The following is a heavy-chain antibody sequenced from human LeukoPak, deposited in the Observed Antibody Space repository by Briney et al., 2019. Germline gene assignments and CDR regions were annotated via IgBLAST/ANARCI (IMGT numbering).Heavy chain of an antibody. CDR3: ASFEYSSSSGYYYYYYMDV. CDR2: INHSGST. D-gene: IGHD6-6*01. CDR1: GGSFSGYY. J-gene: IGHJ6*03. V-gene: IGHV4-34*01. Sequence: PPETLSLTCAVYGGSFSGYYWSWIRQPPGKGLEWIGEINHSGSTNYNPSLKSRVTISVDTSKNQFSLKLSSVTAADTAVYYCASFEYSSSSGYYYYYYMDVWGKGTTVTVSS.